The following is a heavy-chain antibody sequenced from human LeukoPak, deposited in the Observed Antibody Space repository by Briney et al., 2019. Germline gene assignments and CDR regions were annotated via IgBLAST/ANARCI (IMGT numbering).Heavy chain of an antibody. D-gene: IGHD1-7*01. V-gene: IGHV3-7*01. J-gene: IGHJ4*02. CDR2: TKQDGSEK. Sequence: GGSLRLSCAAPELTSSTSWMSWVRQAPGKGLEWVAQTKQDGSEKYYVDSVKGRFTTSRDKNSLFLQMNSVRAEDTAVYYCVGWGISGITNHWGQGTLVTVSS. CDR3: VGWGISGITNH. CDR1: ELTSSTSW.